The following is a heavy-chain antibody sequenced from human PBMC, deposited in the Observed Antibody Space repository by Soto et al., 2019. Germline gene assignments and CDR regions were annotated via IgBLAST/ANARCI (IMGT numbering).Heavy chain of an antibody. V-gene: IGHV4-4*07. D-gene: IGHD4-4*01. CDR1: GGSISSYY. Sequence: QVQLQESGPGLVKPSETLSLTCTVSGGSISSYYWSWIRQPAGKGLEWIGRIYTSGSTNYNPSIKSRVTMSVDTSKHQFSLKRSAVTAADAAVYDCARVGPGNYRNYGMDVWGQGTTVTVSS. J-gene: IGHJ6*02. CDR3: ARVGPGNYRNYGMDV. CDR2: IYTSGST.